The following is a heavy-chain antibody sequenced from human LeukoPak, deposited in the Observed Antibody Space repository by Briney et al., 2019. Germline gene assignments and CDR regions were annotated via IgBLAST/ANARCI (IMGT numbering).Heavy chain of an antibody. V-gene: IGHV3-21*01. J-gene: IGHJ4*02. CDR2: ISSSSSYK. Sequence: GSLRLSCVASGFTFSSYSMNWVRQAPGKGLEWVSSISSSSSYKYYTDSVKGRFTISRDNAKNSLYLQMNSLRAEDTAVYYCARSAAGTYYWGQGTLVTVSS. CDR1: GFTFSSYS. CDR3: ARSAAGTYY. D-gene: IGHD1-1*01.